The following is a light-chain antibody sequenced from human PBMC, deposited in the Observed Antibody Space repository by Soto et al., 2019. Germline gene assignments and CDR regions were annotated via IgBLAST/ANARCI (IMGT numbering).Light chain of an antibody. J-gene: IGKJ5*01. CDR3: QQYGSSPIT. V-gene: IGKV3-20*01. CDR2: GAS. Sequence: EIVLTQSPGTLSLSPGERATLSCRASQSVSSSYLAWYQQKPGQAPRLLSYGASSRATGIPDRFRGSGSGTDFTLTISRLEPEDFAVYFCQQYGSSPITFGQGTRLEIK. CDR1: QSVSSSY.